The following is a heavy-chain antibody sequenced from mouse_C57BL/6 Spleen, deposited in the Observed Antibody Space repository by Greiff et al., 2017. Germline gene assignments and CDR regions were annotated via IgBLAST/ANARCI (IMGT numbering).Heavy chain of an antibody. J-gene: IGHJ2*01. D-gene: IGHD2-2*01. CDR1: GFNIKDDY. CDR3: TTPFYYGYDGDY. V-gene: IGHV14-4*01. CDR2: IDPENGDT. Sequence: LVESGAELVRPGASVKLSCTASGFNIKDDYMHWVKQRPEQGLEWIGWIDPENGDTEYASKFQGKATITADTSSNTAYLQLSSLTSEDTAVYYCTTPFYYGYDGDYWGQGTTLTVSS.